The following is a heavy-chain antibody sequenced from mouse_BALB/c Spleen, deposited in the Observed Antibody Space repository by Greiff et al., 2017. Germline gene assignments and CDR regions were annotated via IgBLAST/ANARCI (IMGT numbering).Heavy chain of an antibody. J-gene: IGHJ4*01. CDR1: GFNIKDYY. CDR3: NAIRAMDY. V-gene: IGHV14-4*02. CDR2: IDPENGDT. Sequence: VQLQQSGAELVRSGASVKLSCTASGFNIKDYYMHWVKQRPEQGLEWIGWIDPENGDTEYAPKFQGKATMTADTSSNTAYLQLSSLTSEDTAVYYCNAIRAMDYWGQGTSVTVSS.